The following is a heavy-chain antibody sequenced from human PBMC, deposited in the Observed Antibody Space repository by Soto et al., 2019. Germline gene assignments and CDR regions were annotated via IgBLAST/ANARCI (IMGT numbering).Heavy chain of an antibody. V-gene: IGHV3-23*01. CDR1: GFTFSSYA. D-gene: IGHD4-4*01. J-gene: IGHJ6*03. CDR2: ISGSGGST. CDR3: ALYSNYAHYYMDV. Sequence: GGSLRLSCAASGFTFSSYAMSWVRQAPGKGLEWVSAISGSGGSTYYADSVKGRFTISRDNSKNTLYLQMNSLRAEDTAVYYCALYSNYAHYYMDVWGKGTTVTVSS.